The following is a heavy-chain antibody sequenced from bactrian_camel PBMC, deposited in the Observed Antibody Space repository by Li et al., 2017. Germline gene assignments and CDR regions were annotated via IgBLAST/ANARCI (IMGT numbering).Heavy chain of an antibody. J-gene: IGHJ4*01. CDR2: ISSDGRT. CDR1: GVTFEGAD. CDR3: SADGMGTPCW. V-gene: IGHV3S53*01. D-gene: IGHD2*01. Sequence: QLVESGGCSVQTGETLRLSCLGVGVTFEGADMNWYRQPPGKRRELVASISSDGRTYYTDSVKGRFTIYEDNAKTAVYLQMRDLKPGDTAVYYCSADGMGTPCWWGQGTQVTVS.